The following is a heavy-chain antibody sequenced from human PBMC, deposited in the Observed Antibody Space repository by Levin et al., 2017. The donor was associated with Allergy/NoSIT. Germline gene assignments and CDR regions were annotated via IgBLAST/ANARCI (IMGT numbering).Heavy chain of an antibody. CDR1: GGSISSYY. V-gene: IGHV4-59*12. J-gene: IGHJ3*01. CDR3: ARAGYYYDRRGYSEDAFDV. D-gene: IGHD3-22*01. CDR2: INYSGTS. Sequence: SETLSLTCTVSGGSISSYYWSWIRQPPGKGLECLGYINYSGTSKYNPSLKSRVTMSVDTSKNRFSLKLFSVTAADTGVYFCARAGYYYDRRGYSEDAFDVWGQGTLVTVSS.